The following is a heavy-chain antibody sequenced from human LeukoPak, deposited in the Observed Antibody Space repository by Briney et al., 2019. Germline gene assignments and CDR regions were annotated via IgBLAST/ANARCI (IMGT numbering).Heavy chain of an antibody. CDR3: ARLGSGPYDYVWGSYHPYYFDY. Sequence: PSETLSLTCTVSGGSISSSSYYWGWIRQPPGKGLEWIGSIYYSGSTYYNPSLKSRVTISVDTSKNQLSLKLSSVTAADTAVYYCARLGSGPYDYVWGSYHPYYFDYWGQGTLVTVSS. D-gene: IGHD3-16*02. V-gene: IGHV4-39*01. J-gene: IGHJ4*02. CDR2: IYYSGST. CDR1: GGSISSSSYY.